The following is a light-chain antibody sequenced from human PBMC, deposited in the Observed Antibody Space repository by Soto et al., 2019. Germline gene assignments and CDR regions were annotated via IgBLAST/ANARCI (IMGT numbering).Light chain of an antibody. V-gene: IGKV3-15*01. CDR3: KQYTSWPPIT. Sequence: EVVMTQSPATLSVSPGERATLSCRASESVSRNLAWYQQKPGQAPRLLIYDASTRATGIPDRFSGGGSGTEFTLTISSLQSEDFVVYYCKQYTSWPPITLGQGTRLEIK. CDR2: DAS. J-gene: IGKJ5*01. CDR1: ESVSRN.